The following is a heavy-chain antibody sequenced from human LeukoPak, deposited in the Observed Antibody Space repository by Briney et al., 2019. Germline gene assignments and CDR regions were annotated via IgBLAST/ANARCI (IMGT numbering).Heavy chain of an antibody. CDR3: ARGDCSGGSCYEGRYYFDY. CDR2: VYYTGST. D-gene: IGHD2-15*01. J-gene: IGHJ4*02. V-gene: IGHV4-59*01. CDR1: GDSINTYY. Sequence: SETLSLTCTVSGDSINTYYWSWLRQPRGKGLEWLGYVYYTGSTDYNPSLKGRVAISVDTSKNQFYRKLNSVTAADTAMYYCARGDCSGGSCYEGRYYFDYWGQGALVTVSS.